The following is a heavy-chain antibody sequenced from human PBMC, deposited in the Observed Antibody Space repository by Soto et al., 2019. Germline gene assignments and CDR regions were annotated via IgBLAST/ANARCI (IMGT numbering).Heavy chain of an antibody. V-gene: IGHV3-74*01. CDR1: GITFSGFW. CDR2: VDSAGSGT. Sequence: GGSLRLSCVASGITFSGFWMHWVRQVPGKGLVWVARVDSAGSGTSYADFVKGRFTISRDNAKNTLSLQMDSLRVEDTAVYYCPTVFEHWGRGTPVPVSS. J-gene: IGHJ4*02. CDR3: PTVFEH.